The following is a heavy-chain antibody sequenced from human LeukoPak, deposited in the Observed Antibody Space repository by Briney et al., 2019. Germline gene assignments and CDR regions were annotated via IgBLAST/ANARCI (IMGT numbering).Heavy chain of an antibody. Sequence: ASETLSLTCTVSGYSISSSYFWGWIRQPPGKGLEWIGSITLSGSTYYDPSLKSRVTISIDTSKNQFSLNLRFVTAADTAVYYCARHAAAANFDYWGQGTLVTVST. CDR3: ARHAAAANFDY. CDR1: GYSISSSYF. CDR2: ITLSGST. D-gene: IGHD6-25*01. V-gene: IGHV4-38-2*02. J-gene: IGHJ4*02.